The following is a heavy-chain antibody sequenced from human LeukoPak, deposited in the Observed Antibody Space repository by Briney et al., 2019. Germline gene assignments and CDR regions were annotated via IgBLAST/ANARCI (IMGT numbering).Heavy chain of an antibody. CDR1: GYSISSGYY. Sequence: PSETLSLTCTVSGYSISSGYYWGWIRQPPGTGLEWIGSIYHSGSTYYNPSLKSRVTISVDTSKNQFSLKLSSVTAADTAVYYCARGRGFGELPVDYWGQGTLVTVSS. CDR3: ARGRGFGELPVDY. J-gene: IGHJ4*02. CDR2: IYHSGST. V-gene: IGHV4-38-2*02. D-gene: IGHD3-10*01.